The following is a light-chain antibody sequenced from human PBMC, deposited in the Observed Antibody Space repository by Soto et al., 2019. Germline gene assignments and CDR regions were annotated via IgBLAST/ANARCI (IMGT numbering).Light chain of an antibody. V-gene: IGLV2-14*01. CDR2: DVS. Sequence: QSALTQPASVSGSPGQSITISCTGISSDVGGYNYVSWYQQHPGKAPKLMIYDVSNRPSGVSNRFSGSKSGNTASLTISGLQAEDEADYYCSSYTSSSTLTFGGGTKVTVL. CDR3: SSYTSSSTLT. J-gene: IGLJ2*01. CDR1: SSDVGGYNY.